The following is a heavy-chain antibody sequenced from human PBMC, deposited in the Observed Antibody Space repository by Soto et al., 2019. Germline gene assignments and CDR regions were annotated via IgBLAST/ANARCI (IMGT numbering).Heavy chain of an antibody. D-gene: IGHD2-15*01. Sequence: ASVKVSCKASGYTFTSYYMHWVRQAPGQGLEWMGIINPSGGSTSYAQKFQGRVTMTRDTSTSTVYMELSSLRSEDTAVYYCASSFCGGSCYLGYCYYGMDVWGQGTTVTVSS. CDR3: ASSFCGGSCYLGYCYYGMDV. J-gene: IGHJ6*02. CDR1: GYTFTSYY. CDR2: INPSGGST. V-gene: IGHV1-46*01.